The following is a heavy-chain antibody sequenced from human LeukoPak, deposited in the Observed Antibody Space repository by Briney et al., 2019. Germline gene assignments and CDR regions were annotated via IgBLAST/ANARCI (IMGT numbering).Heavy chain of an antibody. J-gene: IGHJ4*02. V-gene: IGHV3-74*01. CDR2: INSDGSST. CDR1: GFTFSSYW. D-gene: IGHD6-13*01. CDR3: ARVAGGSSPYYFDY. Sequence: PGGSLRLSCAASGFTFSSYWMHWVRQAPGRGLVGVSRINSDGSSTSYADSVKGRFTISRDNAKNTLYLQMNSLRAEDTAVYYCARVAGGSSPYYFDYWGRGTLVTVSS.